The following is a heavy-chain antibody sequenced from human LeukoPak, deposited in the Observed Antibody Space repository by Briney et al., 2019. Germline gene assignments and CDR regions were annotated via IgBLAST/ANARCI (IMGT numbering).Heavy chain of an antibody. J-gene: IGHJ6*02. V-gene: IGHV3-48*03. CDR3: ARDPRCSSMSCYRSSFYGMDV. CDR2: ISSSGSSI. Sequence: GGSLRLSCAASGFTFSSYEMNWVRQAPGKGLEWVSYISSSGSSIYYADSVKGRFTISRDNAKNSMYLQMNSLRAEDTAVYYCARDPRCSSMSCYRSSFYGMDVWGQGTTVTVSS. CDR1: GFTFSSYE. D-gene: IGHD2-2*01.